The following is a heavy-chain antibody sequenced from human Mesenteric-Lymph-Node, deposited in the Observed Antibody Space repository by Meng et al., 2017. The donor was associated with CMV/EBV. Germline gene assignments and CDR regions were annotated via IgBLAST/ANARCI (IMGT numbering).Heavy chain of an antibody. V-gene: IGHV4-39*01. J-gene: IGHJ4*02. CDR1: GGSISSSSYY. CDR2: IYYSGST. D-gene: IGHD3-16*02. CDR3: VGGMFGGVIVPHPTDY. Sequence: GSLRLSCTVSGGSISSSSYYWGWIRQPPGKGLEWIGSIYYSGSTYYNPSLKSRVTISVDTSKNQFSLKLSSVTAADTAVYYCVGGMFGGVIVPHPTDYWGQGTLVTVSS.